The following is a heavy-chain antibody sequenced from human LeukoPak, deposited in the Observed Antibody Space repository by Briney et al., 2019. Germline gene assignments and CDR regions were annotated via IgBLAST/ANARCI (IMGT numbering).Heavy chain of an antibody. CDR1: GFTFSTYW. CDR3: ASSGSYRFDY. D-gene: IGHD1-26*01. V-gene: IGHV3-7*01. CDR2: IKQDGSEK. Sequence: GGSLRLSCAASGFTFSTYWMSWVRQAPGKGLEWVANIKQDGSEKYYVDSVKGRFTISRDNAKNSLYLQMNSLRDEDTAVYYCASSGSYRFDYWGQGTLVTVSS. J-gene: IGHJ4*02.